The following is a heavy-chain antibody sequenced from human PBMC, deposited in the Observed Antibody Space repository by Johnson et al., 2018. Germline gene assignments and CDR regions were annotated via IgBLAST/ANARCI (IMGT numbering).Heavy chain of an antibody. D-gene: IGHD2-15*01. V-gene: IGHV3-7*01. CDR3: ARMYCSGSNCYTDVFDI. CDR2: ITQDGSVE. CDR1: GFTFSTYW. Sequence: VQLVEAGGGLVQPGGSLRLSCAVSGFTFSTYWMSWVRQAPGKGLEWVANITQDGSVEYYGNSVRGRFTISRDNADNSVYLQVTSLRAEDTALYYCARMYCSGSNCYTDVFDIWGQGTMVTVSS. J-gene: IGHJ3*02.